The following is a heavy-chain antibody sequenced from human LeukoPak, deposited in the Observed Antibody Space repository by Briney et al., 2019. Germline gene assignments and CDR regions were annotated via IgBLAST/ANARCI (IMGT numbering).Heavy chain of an antibody. D-gene: IGHD1-14*01. Sequence: ASVKVSCKASGYTFTSYYMHWVRQAPGQGLEWMGVMNPSVGSTSYAQKSQGRVTMTRDTSTSTAYMELSGLTSEDTAVYYCAREPPAPSHKVFDYWGQGTLVTVSS. CDR3: AREPPAPSHKVFDY. V-gene: IGHV1-46*01. CDR2: MNPSVGST. J-gene: IGHJ4*02. CDR1: GYTFTSYY.